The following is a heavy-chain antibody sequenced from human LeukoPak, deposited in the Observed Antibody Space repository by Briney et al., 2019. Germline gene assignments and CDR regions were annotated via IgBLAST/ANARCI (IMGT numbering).Heavy chain of an antibody. CDR2: IYYSGST. CDR1: GGSISSGGYY. J-gene: IGHJ4*02. D-gene: IGHD3-3*01. CDR3: ARGVVIMGGGFDY. V-gene: IGHV4-31*03. Sequence: PSETLSLTCTVSGGSISSGGYYWSWIRQHPGKGLEWIGYIYYSGSTYYNPSLKSRVTISVDTSKNQFSLKLSSVTAADTAVYYCARGVVIMGGGFDYWGQGTLVTVSS.